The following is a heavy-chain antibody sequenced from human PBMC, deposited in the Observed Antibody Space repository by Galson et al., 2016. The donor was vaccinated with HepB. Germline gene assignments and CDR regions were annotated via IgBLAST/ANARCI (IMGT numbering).Heavy chain of an antibody. Sequence: SVKVSCKASGYTFTSNDIHWVRQAPGQGLEWKGWMNTNDGGSGSIQKFQGRVTMTRDTSISTAYMELTSLTSEDTAVYFCTRARGKGFGVDPDYWGQGTLVTVSS. CDR2: MNTNDGGS. D-gene: IGHD3-3*01. CDR3: TRARGKGFGVDPDY. V-gene: IGHV1-8*01. J-gene: IGHJ4*02. CDR1: GYTFTSND.